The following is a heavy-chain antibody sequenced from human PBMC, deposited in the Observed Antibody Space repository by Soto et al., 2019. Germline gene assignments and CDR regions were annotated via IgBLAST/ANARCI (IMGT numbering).Heavy chain of an antibody. CDR2: ISWDGGST. V-gene: IGHV3-43D*04. CDR1: GFTFDDYA. D-gene: IGHD6-19*01. J-gene: IGHJ6*02. Sequence: PGGSLRLSCAASGFTFDDYAMHWVRQAPGKGLEWVSLISWDGGSTYYADSVKGRFTISRDNSKNSLYLQMNSLRAEDTALYYCAKDRLLTAVAGGGHYYYYYGMDVWGQGTTVTVSS. CDR3: AKDRLLTAVAGGGHYYYYYGMDV.